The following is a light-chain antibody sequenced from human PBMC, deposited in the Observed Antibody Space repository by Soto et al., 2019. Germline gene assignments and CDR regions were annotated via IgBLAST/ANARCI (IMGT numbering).Light chain of an antibody. V-gene: IGKV1-6*02. J-gene: IGKJ1*01. CDR1: QGIGTE. CDR3: LQDFSYPRT. Sequence: AIQMTQSPSSLSASVGARVTITCRASQGIGTELGWYQLKPGKAPKLLVYGASTLQSGVLPRFSGSGSGTDFTLTISSLQPDDFATYYCLQDFSYPRTCGQGTKVEIK. CDR2: GAS.